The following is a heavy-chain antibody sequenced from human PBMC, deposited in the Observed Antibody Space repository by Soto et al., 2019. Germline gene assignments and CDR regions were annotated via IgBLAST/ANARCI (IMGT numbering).Heavy chain of an antibody. CDR1: GFTFSTYG. CDR2: IWYDGGIK. Sequence: QEQLVESGGGVVQPGRSLRLSCAASGFTFSTYGMHWVRQIPGNGLQWVAIIWYDGGIKYYADSVKGRFTISRDNSKNTMYLEMNSLRDEDTAVYYCARIDCTGNNCKPYYHYAMDVWGQGTTVTVSS. CDR3: ARIDCTGNNCKPYYHYAMDV. V-gene: IGHV3-33*01. D-gene: IGHD2-8*02. J-gene: IGHJ6*02.